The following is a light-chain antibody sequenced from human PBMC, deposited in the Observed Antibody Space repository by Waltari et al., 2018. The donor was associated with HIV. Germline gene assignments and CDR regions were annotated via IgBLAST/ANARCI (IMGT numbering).Light chain of an antibody. CDR2: DVS. J-gene: IGLJ1*01. CDR1: NSDIGGYDY. CDR3: SSYTGSSTLGV. V-gene: IGLV2-14*03. Sequence: SALTQPASVSGSPGQSITISCTGSNSDIGGYDYVSWYQQHPGEAPKLIIYDVSRRPSGISHRFAGSKSVNTASLTISGLQAEDEADYYCSSYTGSSTLGVFGTGTTVTVL.